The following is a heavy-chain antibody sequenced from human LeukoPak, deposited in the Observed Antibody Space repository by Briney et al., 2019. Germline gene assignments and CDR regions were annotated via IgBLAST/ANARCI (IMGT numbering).Heavy chain of an antibody. V-gene: IGHV3-33*01. Sequence: GRSLRLSCAASGFTFSSYGMHWVRQAPGKGLEWVAVIWYDGSNKYYADSVKGRFTISRDNSKNTLYLQMNSLRAEDTAVYYCARDIAAAGSGYYYYGMDVWGQGTTVTVSS. D-gene: IGHD6-13*01. CDR2: IWYDGSNK. CDR1: GFTFSSYG. CDR3: ARDIAAAGSGYYYYGMDV. J-gene: IGHJ6*02.